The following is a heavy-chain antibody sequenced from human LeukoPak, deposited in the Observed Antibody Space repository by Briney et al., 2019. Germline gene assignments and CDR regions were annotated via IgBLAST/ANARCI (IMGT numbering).Heavy chain of an antibody. J-gene: IGHJ3*01. V-gene: IGHV4-38-2*02. D-gene: IGHD5-12*01. CDR3: ARQVATKGEWAFDV. CDR1: GYFSTAYY. Sequence: SETLSLTCTVSGYFSTAYYWGWVRQPPGKGLEWMASIRHDGHTYYNPSLKSQVSISVDMSRNQFSLKLNSLTAADTAVYYCARQVATKGEWAFDVWGQGTMVTVSS. CDR2: IRHDGHT.